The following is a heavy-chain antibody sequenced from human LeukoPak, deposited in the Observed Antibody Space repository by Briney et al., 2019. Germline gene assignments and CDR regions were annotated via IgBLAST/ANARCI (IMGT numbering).Heavy chain of an antibody. J-gene: IGHJ4*02. D-gene: IGHD3-16*01. CDR2: ISGSGGST. Sequence: GGSLRLSCAASGFTFSSYAMSWVRQAPGKGLEWVSVISGSGGSTYYADSVKGRFTISRDNSKNTLYLQMSSLTIEDTAVYYCAKEPGEGGSAFDYWGQGTLVTVYS. V-gene: IGHV3-23*01. CDR1: GFTFSSYA. CDR3: AKEPGEGGSAFDY.